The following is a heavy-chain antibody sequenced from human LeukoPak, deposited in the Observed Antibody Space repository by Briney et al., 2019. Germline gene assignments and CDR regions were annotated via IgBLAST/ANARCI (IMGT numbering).Heavy chain of an antibody. V-gene: IGHV4-34*01. J-gene: IGHJ4*02. CDR3: ARLGWLQDYFDY. CDR1: GGSFSGYY. CDR2: INHSGST. D-gene: IGHD5-24*01. Sequence: SETLSLTCTVYGGSFSGYYWSWIRQPPGKGLEWIGEINHSGSTNYNPSLKSRVTISVDTSKNQFSLKLSSVTAADTAVYYCARLGWLQDYFDYWGQGTLVTVSS.